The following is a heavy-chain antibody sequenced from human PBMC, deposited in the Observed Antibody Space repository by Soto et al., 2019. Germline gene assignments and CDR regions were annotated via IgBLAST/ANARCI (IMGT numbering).Heavy chain of an antibody. CDR2: IYYSGST. V-gene: IGHV4-59*01. D-gene: IGHD3-16*01. Sequence: QVQLQESGPGLVKPSETLSLTCTVSGGSISSYYWSWIRQPPRKGLEWIGYIYYSGSTNYNPSLKSRVTISVDTSKNHFSLKLNAVTAADTAVYYCARWGEPYYYYGMDVWGQGTTVTVSS. CDR1: GGSISSYY. CDR3: ARWGEPYYYYGMDV. J-gene: IGHJ6*02.